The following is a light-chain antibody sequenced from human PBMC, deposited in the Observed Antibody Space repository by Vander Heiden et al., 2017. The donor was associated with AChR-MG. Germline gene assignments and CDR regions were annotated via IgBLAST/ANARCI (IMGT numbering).Light chain of an antibody. CDR1: SLISAF. V-gene: IGLV3-19*01. CDR3: NSRDTSGNHQV. Sequence: SFVLTQDPAVSVALCQTVTIPCQGYSLISAFASWYQQMPVQAPILVIFCINAPPSGSPDRLSASTSGNTASLTITGAQAEDEADYYCNSRDTSGNHQVFGGGTKLTVL. CDR2: CIN. J-gene: IGLJ3*02.